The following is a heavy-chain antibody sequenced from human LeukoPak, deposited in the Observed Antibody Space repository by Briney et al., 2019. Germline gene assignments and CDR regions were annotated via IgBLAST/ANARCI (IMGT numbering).Heavy chain of an antibody. Sequence: PSETLSLTCTVSGGSISSYYGSWIRQPPGKGLEWIGYIYYSGSTNYNPSLKSRVTISVDTSKNQFSLKLSSVTAADAAVYYCARDHSGYSYGYYYYYGMDVWGQGTTVTVSS. CDR3: ARDHSGYSYGYYYYYGMDV. CDR2: IYYSGST. V-gene: IGHV4-59*01. J-gene: IGHJ6*02. D-gene: IGHD5-18*01. CDR1: GGSISSYY.